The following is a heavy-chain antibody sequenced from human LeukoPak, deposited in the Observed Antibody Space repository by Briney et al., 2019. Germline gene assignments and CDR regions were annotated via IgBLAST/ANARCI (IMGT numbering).Heavy chain of an antibody. CDR3: TSLWEVPGPDF. D-gene: IGHD1-26*01. J-gene: IGHJ4*02. CDR2: ISSSGDTI. CDR1: GFTFSNYH. Sequence: PGGSLRLSCAASGFTFSNYHMNWVRQPPGKGLEWVAYISSSGDTIYYAASVKGRFTISRDNVQNSLSLQTNSLGGEDTSVYYCTSLWEVPGPDFWGQGTLVTVSS. V-gene: IGHV3-48*03.